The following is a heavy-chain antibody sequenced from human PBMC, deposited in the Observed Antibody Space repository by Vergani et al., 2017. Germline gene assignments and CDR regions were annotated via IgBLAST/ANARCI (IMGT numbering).Heavy chain of an antibody. J-gene: IGHJ3*02. Sequence: EVQLVESGGGLVQPGGSLRLSCAASGFTFSSYEMNWVRQAPGKGLEWVSYISSSGSTIYYADFVKGRFTISRDNAKNSLYLQMNSLRAEDTAVYYCAREAPLDGDNDAFDIWGQGTMVTVSS. V-gene: IGHV3-48*03. CDR3: AREAPLDGDNDAFDI. D-gene: IGHD4-17*01. CDR2: ISSSGSTI. CDR1: GFTFSSYE.